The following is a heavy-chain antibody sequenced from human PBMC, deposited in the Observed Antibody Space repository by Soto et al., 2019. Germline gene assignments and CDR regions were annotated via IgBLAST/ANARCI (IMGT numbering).Heavy chain of an antibody. CDR1: GFTFDDYA. CDR2: ISWNSGSI. D-gene: IGHD6-13*01. CDR3: AKYTYSSSWYFFDY. J-gene: IGHJ4*02. Sequence: ESGGGLVQPGRSLRLSCAASGFTFDDYAMHWVRQAPGKGLEWVSGISWNSGSIGYADSVKGRFTISRDNAKNSLYLQMNSLRAEDTALYYCAKYTYSSSWYFFDYWGQGTLVTVSS. V-gene: IGHV3-9*01.